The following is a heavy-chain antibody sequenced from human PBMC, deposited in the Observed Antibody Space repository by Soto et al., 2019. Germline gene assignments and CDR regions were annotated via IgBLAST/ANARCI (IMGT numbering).Heavy chain of an antibody. CDR2: ISAYNGNT. D-gene: IGHD6-13*01. CDR1: GYTFTSYG. CDR3: ARTLPVGIAAAGTNYYYYYMDV. Sequence: QVQLVQSGAEVKKPGASVKVSCKASGYTFTSYGISWVRQAPGQGLEWTGWISAYNGNTNYAQKLQGRVTMTTDTSTSTAYMELRSLRSDGTAVYYCARTLPVGIAAAGTNYYYYYMDVWGKGTTVTASS. V-gene: IGHV1-18*01. J-gene: IGHJ6*03.